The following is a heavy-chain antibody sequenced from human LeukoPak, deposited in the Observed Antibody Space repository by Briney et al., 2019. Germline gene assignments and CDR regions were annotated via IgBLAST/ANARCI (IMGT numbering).Heavy chain of an antibody. V-gene: IGHV3-66*01. J-gene: IGHJ4*02. Sequence: GGSLRLSCAASGFTVSSNYMSWVRQAPGKGLEWVSVIYSGGSTYYAESVKGRFTISRDNSKNTLYLQMNSLRAEDTAMYYCAKDARRTSGWYFFDYWGQGTLVTVSS. CDR1: GFTVSSNY. D-gene: IGHD6-19*01. CDR3: AKDARRTSGWYFFDY. CDR2: IYSGGST.